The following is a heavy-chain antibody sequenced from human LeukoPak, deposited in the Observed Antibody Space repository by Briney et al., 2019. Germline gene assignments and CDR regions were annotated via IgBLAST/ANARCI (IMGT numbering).Heavy chain of an antibody. D-gene: IGHD1-26*01. CDR3: ATDPTYSGSYQVVY. J-gene: IGHJ4*02. CDR2: FDPEDGET. CDR1: GYTLTELS. V-gene: IGHV1-24*01. Sequence: GASVKVSCKVSGYTLTELSMHWVRQAPGKGLEWMGGFDPEDGETIYAQKFQGRVTMTEDTSTDTAYMELSSLRSEDTAVYYCATDPTYSGSYQVVYWGQGTLVTVSS.